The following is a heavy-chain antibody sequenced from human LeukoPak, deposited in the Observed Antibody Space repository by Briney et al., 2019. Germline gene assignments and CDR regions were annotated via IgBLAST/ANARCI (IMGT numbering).Heavy chain of an antibody. D-gene: IGHD3-10*01. CDR3: ARDGSLQAFDY. Sequence: GGSLRLSCAASGFTFSSYGMHWVRQAPGKGLEWVAVIWYDGSNKYYADSVKGRFTISRDNSKNTLYLQINSLRAEDTAVYYCARDGSLQAFDYWGQGTLVTVSS. V-gene: IGHV3-33*01. CDR1: GFTFSSYG. CDR2: IWYDGSNK. J-gene: IGHJ4*02.